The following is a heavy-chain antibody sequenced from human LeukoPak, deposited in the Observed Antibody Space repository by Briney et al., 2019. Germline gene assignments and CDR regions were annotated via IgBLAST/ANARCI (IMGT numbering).Heavy chain of an antibody. J-gene: IGHJ4*02. CDR3: AKAMSTDHYDSKGFYRVDFDS. V-gene: IGHV3-23*01. D-gene: IGHD3-22*01. Sequence: GGSLRLSCAASGFTFSTYAMSWVRQAPGKGLEWVSALSNSGGSGGTTYFADSVKGRFSISRDNSKSTLYLQLSSLTAEDAAVYYCAKAMSTDHYDSKGFYRVDFDSWGQGTLVTVSS. CDR1: GFTFSTYA. CDR2: LSNSGGSGGTT.